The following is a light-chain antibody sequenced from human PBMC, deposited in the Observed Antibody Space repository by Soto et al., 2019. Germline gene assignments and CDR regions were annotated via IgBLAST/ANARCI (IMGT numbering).Light chain of an antibody. Sequence: EILLTQSPCTLSLSPGERATLSCRATESVVSNYLAWYQLKPGQAPRLLIYDTSSRATGIPDRFSGSGSGTDFTLTISRLVPEDFEVYYCQQYGSTPWTFGQGTKVDIK. CDR2: DTS. CDR1: ESVVSNY. CDR3: QQYGSTPWT. J-gene: IGKJ1*01. V-gene: IGKV3-20*01.